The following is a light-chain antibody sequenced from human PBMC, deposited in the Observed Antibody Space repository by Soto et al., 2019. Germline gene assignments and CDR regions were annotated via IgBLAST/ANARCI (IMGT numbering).Light chain of an antibody. CDR1: QSVSSSY. Sequence: EIVLTQSPGTLSLSPGERATLSCRASQSVSSSYLAWFQQKPGQPPKLLIYWASTRGSAVPDRFSGSGSGTDFTLTISSLQAEDVAVYYCQQYSSVPFTFGPGTKVDIK. CDR3: QQYSSVPFT. J-gene: IGKJ3*01. V-gene: IGKV3-20*01. CDR2: WAS.